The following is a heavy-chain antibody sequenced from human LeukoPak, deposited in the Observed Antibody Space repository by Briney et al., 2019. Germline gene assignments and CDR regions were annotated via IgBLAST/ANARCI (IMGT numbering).Heavy chain of an antibody. D-gene: IGHD4-23*01. V-gene: IGHV4-4*07. CDR1: GGSISSYY. J-gene: IGHJ6*03. CDR2: IYTSEST. CDR3: ALATPYYYYYYMDV. Sequence: SETLSLTCTVSGGSISSYYWSWIRQPAGKGLEWIGRIYTSESTNYNPSLKSRVTMSVDTSKNQFSLKLSSVTAADTAVYYCALATPYYYYYYMDVWGKGTTVTVSS.